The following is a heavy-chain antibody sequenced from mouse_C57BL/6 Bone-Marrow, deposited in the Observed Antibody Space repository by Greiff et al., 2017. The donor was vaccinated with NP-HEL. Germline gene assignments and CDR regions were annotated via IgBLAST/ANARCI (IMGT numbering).Heavy chain of an antibody. CDR1: GYTFTSYG. CDR3: ARESYYDYDGWYFDV. V-gene: IGHV1-81*01. Sequence: VQLQQSGAELARPGASVKLSCKASGYTFTSYGISWVKQRTGQGLEWIGEIYPRSGTTYYNEKFKGKATLTADKSSSTAYMELRSLTSEDSAVYFCARESYYDYDGWYFDVWGTGTTVTVSS. CDR2: IYPRSGTT. D-gene: IGHD2-4*01. J-gene: IGHJ1*03.